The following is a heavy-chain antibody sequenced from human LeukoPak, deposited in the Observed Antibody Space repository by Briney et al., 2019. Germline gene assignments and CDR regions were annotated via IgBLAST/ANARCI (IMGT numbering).Heavy chain of an antibody. Sequence: GGSLRLSCAASGFTFSSHGMNWVRQAPGKGLEWISGISPSGDITYYADSVKGRFTISRDNSDSTVYLHMSSLRAGDTAVYFCAKDDAWIQFNDWGQGTLVTVSS. CDR2: ISPSGDIT. CDR1: GFTFSSHG. V-gene: IGHV3-23*01. CDR3: AKDDAWIQFND. J-gene: IGHJ4*02. D-gene: IGHD5-24*01.